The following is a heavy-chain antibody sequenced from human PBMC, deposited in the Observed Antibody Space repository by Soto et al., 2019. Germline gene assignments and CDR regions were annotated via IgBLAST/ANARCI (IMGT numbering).Heavy chain of an antibody. CDR1: GGSISSGGYS. D-gene: IGHD1-26*01. Sequence: SETLSLTCAVSGGSISSGGYSWSWIRQPPGKGLEWIGYIYHSGSTYYNPSLKSRVTISVDRSKNQFSLKLSSVTAADTAVYYCARGDGSYSGDAFDIWGQGTMVTVSS. CDR2: IYHSGST. J-gene: IGHJ3*02. V-gene: IGHV4-30-2*01. CDR3: ARGDGSYSGDAFDI.